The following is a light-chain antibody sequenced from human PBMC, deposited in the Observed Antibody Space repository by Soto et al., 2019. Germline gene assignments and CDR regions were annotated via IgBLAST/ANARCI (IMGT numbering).Light chain of an antibody. V-gene: IGLV2-14*01. J-gene: IGLJ3*02. Sequence: QSVLTQPASVSGSPGQSITIPCTGTSSDVGGSNYVSWYQQHPVKAPKLMIYEVNNRPSGVSNRFSGSKSGNTASLTISGLQAEDEADYYCSSYTSSSTVVFGGGTKVTVL. CDR3: SSYTSSSTVV. CDR2: EVN. CDR1: SSDVGGSNY.